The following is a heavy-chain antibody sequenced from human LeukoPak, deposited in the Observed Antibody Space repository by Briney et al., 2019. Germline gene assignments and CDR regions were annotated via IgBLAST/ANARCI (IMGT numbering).Heavy chain of an antibody. CDR1: GYTFTGYY. D-gene: IGHD6-19*01. Sequence: ASVKVSCKASGYTFTGYYMHWVRQAPGQGLEWMGRINPNSGGTNYAQKFQGRVTMTRDTSISTAYMELSRLRSDDTAVYYCARGTLSSGWYHSGMDVWGQGTTVTVSS. V-gene: IGHV1-2*06. J-gene: IGHJ6*02. CDR2: INPNSGGT. CDR3: ARGTLSSGWYHSGMDV.